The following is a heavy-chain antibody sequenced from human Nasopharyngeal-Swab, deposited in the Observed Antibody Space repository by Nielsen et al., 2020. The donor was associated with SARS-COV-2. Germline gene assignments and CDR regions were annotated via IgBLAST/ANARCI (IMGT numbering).Heavy chain of an antibody. Sequence: ASVKVSCKASGYTFTSYYLHWVRQAPGQGLEWRGIINPTDGCTSYAQKFEGRVTMTRVTSTSTVYMELNSLRSEDTAVYYCARVLPFRITGTSGMDVWGQGTTVTVSS. D-gene: IGHD1-7*01. CDR3: ARVLPFRITGTSGMDV. V-gene: IGHV1-46*01. J-gene: IGHJ6*02. CDR2: INPTDGCT. CDR1: GYTFTSYY.